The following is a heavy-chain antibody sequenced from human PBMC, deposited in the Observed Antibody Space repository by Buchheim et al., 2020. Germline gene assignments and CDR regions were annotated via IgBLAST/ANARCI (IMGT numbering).Heavy chain of an antibody. J-gene: IGHJ4*02. D-gene: IGHD5-24*01. Sequence: QVQLVQSGAEVKKPGSSVKVSCKTLGGTFSTYYISWVRQAPGQGLELIGDIIPIFGKPNYAQKFQGRVAITADESKATGYLELSSLRSEDTAVYYCARGGRDGYSDYWGQGTL. CDR1: GGTFSTYY. CDR3: ARGGRDGYSDY. CDR2: IIPIFGKP. V-gene: IGHV1-69*01.